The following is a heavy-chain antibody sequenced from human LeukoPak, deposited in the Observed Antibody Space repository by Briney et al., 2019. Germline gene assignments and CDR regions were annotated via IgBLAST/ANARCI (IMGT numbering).Heavy chain of an antibody. V-gene: IGHV3-48*03. CDR2: INSAGSTI. CDR1: GFSFSTFE. J-gene: IGHJ4*02. CDR3: ARGTHITMVRGALHY. Sequence: GGALRLSCAPSGFSFSTFEMNWVRQAPGKGLEWVSYINSAGSTIYYADSVKGRFTIPRDNAKNSQYLQMNSLRAEDTAVYYCARGTHITMVRGALHYWGQGTLVTVSS. D-gene: IGHD3-10*01.